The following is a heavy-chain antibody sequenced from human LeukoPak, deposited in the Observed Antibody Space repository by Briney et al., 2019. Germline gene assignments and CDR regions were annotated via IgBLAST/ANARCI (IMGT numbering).Heavy chain of an antibody. CDR3: ARDRLSAPPLWFGREDAFDI. CDR1: GFTFSSYG. Sequence: GGSLRLSCAASGFTFSSYGRHWVRQAPGKGLEWVAVIWYDGSNKYYADSVKGRFTISRDNAKNSLYLQMNSLRAEDTAVYYCARDRLSAPPLWFGREDAFDIWGQGTMVTVSS. D-gene: IGHD3-10*01. J-gene: IGHJ3*02. V-gene: IGHV3-33*01. CDR2: IWYDGSNK.